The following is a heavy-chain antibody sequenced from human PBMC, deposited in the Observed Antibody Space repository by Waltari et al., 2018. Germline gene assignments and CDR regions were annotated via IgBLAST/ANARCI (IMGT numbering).Heavy chain of an antibody. CDR2: ISSCSSYI. J-gene: IGHJ4*02. CDR1: GFTFSSYT. CDR3: AREWGVMVGTAAFYFDY. D-gene: IGHD2-15*01. V-gene: IGHV3-21*02. Sequence: EVQLVGSGGGLVKPGGSLRLSCAASGFTFSSYTMNWVRQAPGKGLYLVSSISSCSSYIYYADSVNGRFIISRDNAKNSLYLQMNSLRAEDTAVYYCAREWGVMVGTAAFYFDYWGQGTLVTVSS.